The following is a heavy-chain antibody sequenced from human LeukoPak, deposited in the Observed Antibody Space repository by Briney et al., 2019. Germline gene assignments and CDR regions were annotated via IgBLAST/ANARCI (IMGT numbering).Heavy chain of an antibody. CDR1: GGSVSNYY. CDR3: ASDSSGDFDY. D-gene: IGHD3-10*01. CDR2: ISYTGST. J-gene: IGHJ4*02. V-gene: IGHV4-59*02. Sequence: PSETLSLTCTVSGGSVSNYYWSWIRQPPGKGLEWIAYISYTGSTNYNPSLKSRVTMSVDTSKNQFSLKLSSVTAADTAVYYCASDSSGDFDYWGQGTLVTVSS.